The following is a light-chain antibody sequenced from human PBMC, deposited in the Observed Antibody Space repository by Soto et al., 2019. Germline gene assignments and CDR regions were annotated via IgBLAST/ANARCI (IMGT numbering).Light chain of an antibody. CDR2: DVR. Sequence: QSVLTQPRSVSGSPGQSVAISCTGTNSDVGGYNYVSWYQQHPGKAPKLMIYDVRERPSGVPDRFSGSKSGNTASLTISGLQADDEADYYCCSYAGAYTLIFGGGTKFTVL. J-gene: IGLJ2*01. CDR1: NSDVGGYNY. CDR3: CSYAGAYTLI. V-gene: IGLV2-11*01.